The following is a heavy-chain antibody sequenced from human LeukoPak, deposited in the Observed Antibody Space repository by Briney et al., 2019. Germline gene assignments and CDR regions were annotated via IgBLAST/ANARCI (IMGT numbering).Heavy chain of an antibody. V-gene: IGHV3-33*01. CDR2: IWYDGSNK. CDR3: ASKSSPTGGY. D-gene: IGHD2-2*01. CDR1: GFTFSNYG. Sequence: AGGSLRLSCAASGFTFSNYGMHWVRQAPGKGLEWVSNIWYDGSNKFYADSVKGRFTISRDSSKNMLYLQMNSLRAEDTAVYYCASKSSPTGGYWGQGTLITVSS. J-gene: IGHJ4*02.